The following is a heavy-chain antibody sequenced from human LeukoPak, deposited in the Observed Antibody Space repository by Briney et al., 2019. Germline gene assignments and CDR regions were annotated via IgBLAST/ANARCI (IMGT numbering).Heavy chain of an antibody. CDR2: IKSKTDGGTT. V-gene: IGHV3-15*01. Sequence: GGSLRLSCAASGSTFSNAWMSWVRQAPGKGLEWVGRIKSKTDGGTTDYAAPVKGRFTISRDDSKNTLYLQMNSLKTEDTAVYYCTTGPLGIAAAGIYGMDVWGQGTTVTVSS. CDR3: TTGPLGIAAAGIYGMDV. D-gene: IGHD6-13*01. J-gene: IGHJ6*02. CDR1: GSTFSNAW.